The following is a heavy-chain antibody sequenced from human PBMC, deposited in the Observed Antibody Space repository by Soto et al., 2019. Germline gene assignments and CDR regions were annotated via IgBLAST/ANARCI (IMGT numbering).Heavy chain of an antibody. J-gene: IGHJ4*02. D-gene: IGHD1-26*01. CDR1: GGTFSSYS. V-gene: IGHV1-69*01. Sequence: QVQLVQSGAEVKKPGSSVKVSCKASGGTFSSYSINWVRQAPGQGLEWMGEIIHIFGTANYAQKFQGRVTITAHESTSTDYMELSSLRSEDTAVYYCARDGGRHSGGIDYWGQGTLVTVSS. CDR2: IIHIFGTA. CDR3: ARDGGRHSGGIDY.